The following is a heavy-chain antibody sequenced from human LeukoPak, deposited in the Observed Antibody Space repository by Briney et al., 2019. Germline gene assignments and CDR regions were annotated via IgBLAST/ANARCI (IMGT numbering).Heavy chain of an antibody. CDR3: ARVPVYGSDAFDI. Sequence: ASVKVSCKASGYTFTGYYMHWVRQAPGQGLEWMGWINPNSGGTNYAQKFQGRVTMTRDTSISTACMELSRLRSDDTAVYYCARVPVYGSDAFDIWGQGTMVTVSS. CDR2: INPNSGGT. V-gene: IGHV1-2*02. CDR1: GYTFTGYY. J-gene: IGHJ3*02. D-gene: IGHD5/OR15-5a*01.